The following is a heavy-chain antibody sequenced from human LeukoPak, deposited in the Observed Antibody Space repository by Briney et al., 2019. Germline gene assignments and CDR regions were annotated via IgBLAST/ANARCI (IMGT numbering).Heavy chain of an antibody. J-gene: IGHJ3*02. CDR1: GGSISSGDYY. Sequence: SQTLSLTCTVSGGSISSGDYYWSWIRQPPGKGLEWIGYIYYSGSTYYNPSLKSRVTISVDTSKNQFSLKLSSVTAADTAVYYCASYCSSTSCYSAFDIWGQGTLVTVSS. D-gene: IGHD2-2*02. CDR3: ASYCSSTSCYSAFDI. V-gene: IGHV4-30-4*08. CDR2: IYYSGST.